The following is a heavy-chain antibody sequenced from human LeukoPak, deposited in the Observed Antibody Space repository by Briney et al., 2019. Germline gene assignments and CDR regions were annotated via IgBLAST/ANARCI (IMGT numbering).Heavy chain of an antibody. CDR3: ARDASNWGFDY. CDR2: IKQDGSEK. Sequence: PGGSLRLSCAASGFIFNNYRMSWVRQAPGKGLEWVANIKQDGSEKYYVESVKGRFTISRDNAKNSLYLQMNSLRAEDTAVYYCARDASNWGFDYWGQGTLVTVSS. CDR1: GFIFNNYR. D-gene: IGHD7-27*01. V-gene: IGHV3-7*03. J-gene: IGHJ4*02.